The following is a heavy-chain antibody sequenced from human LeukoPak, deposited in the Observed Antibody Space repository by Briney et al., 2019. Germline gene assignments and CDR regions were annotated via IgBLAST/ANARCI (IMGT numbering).Heavy chain of an antibody. V-gene: IGHV4-39*01. D-gene: IGHD6-19*01. CDR2: IHYSGST. J-gene: IGHJ4*02. CDR3: ARHLGQWLVQGFDY. Sequence: GSLRLSCAASGFTFSNYAMSWIRRPPGKGLEWIGSIHYSGSTYHNPSLKSRVIISIDTSKNQFSLNLSSVTAADTAVYYCARHLGQWLVQGFDYWGQGTLVTVSS. CDR1: GFTFSNYA.